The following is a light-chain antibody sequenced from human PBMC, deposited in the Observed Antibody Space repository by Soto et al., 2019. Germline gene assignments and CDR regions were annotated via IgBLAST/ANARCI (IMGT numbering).Light chain of an antibody. CDR3: QQRSNWPHT. Sequence: EIMLTQSPDTLSLSPGNRATLSCRASQSVSTYLAWYQQKPGQPPRLLIYDASNRATGIPARFSGSGSGTDFTLTISSLEPEDFAVYYCQQRSNWPHTFGQGTKVEIK. CDR1: QSVSTY. CDR2: DAS. J-gene: IGKJ1*01. V-gene: IGKV3-11*01.